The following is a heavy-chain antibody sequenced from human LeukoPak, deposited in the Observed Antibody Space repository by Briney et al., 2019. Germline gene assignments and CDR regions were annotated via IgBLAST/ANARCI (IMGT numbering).Heavy chain of an antibody. CDR3: ARGDFWSGFYNY. J-gene: IGHJ4*02. CDR1: GGSISGYY. D-gene: IGHD3-3*01. CDR2: IYTSGSS. Sequence: SETLSLTCTVSGGSISGYYWSWIRQPAGKGLEWIGRIYTSGSSNYNPSLKSRVTMSVDTSKNQFSVKLSSVTAADTAVYYCARGDFWSGFYNYWGQGTLVTVSS. V-gene: IGHV4-4*07.